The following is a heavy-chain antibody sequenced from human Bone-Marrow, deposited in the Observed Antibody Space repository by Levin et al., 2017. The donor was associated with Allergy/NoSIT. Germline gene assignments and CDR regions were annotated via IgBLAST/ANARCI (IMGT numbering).Heavy chain of an antibody. V-gene: IGHV3-64D*06. CDR1: GLTYNFNMYA. D-gene: IGHD5-12*01. CDR2: IGSYGSTT. J-gene: IGHJ6*02. CDR3: AKDLRSGYDSRGNYYYGGMDV. Sequence: SCSVSGLTYNFNMYAMHWVRQAPGKGLESVSSIGSYGSTTNYADSVKGRFTISRDNSKNTLYLQMSSLRNEDTGFYYCAKDLRSGYDSRGNYYYGGMDVWGQGTSVTVSS.